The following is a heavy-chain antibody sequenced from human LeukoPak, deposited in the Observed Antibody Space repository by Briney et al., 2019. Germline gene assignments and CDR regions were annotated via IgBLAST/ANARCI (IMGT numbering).Heavy chain of an antibody. J-gene: IGHJ3*02. CDR1: GGSISSYY. V-gene: IGHV4-34*01. CDR2: INHSGST. Sequence: SETLSLTCTVSGGSISSYYWSWIRQPAGKGLEWIGEINHSGSTKYNPSLKSRVTISIDTSKNQLSLKLSSVTAADTAVYSCVRHVARAFDIWGQGTKVTVSS. CDR3: VRHVARAFDI.